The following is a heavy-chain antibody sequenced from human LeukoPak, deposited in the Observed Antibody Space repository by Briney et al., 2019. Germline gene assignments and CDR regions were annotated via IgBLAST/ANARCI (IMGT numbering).Heavy chain of an antibody. CDR3: ARGVTPNAYYYYYMDV. CDR1: GGSISSYY. J-gene: IGHJ6*03. V-gene: IGHV4-59*01. CDR2: IYYSGST. Sequence: SETLSLTCTVSGGSISSYYWSWIRQPPGKGLEWIGYIYYSGSTNYNPSLKSRVTISVDTSKNQFSLKLSSVTAADTAVYYRARGVTPNAYYYYYMDVWGKGTTVTVSS. D-gene: IGHD2-21*02.